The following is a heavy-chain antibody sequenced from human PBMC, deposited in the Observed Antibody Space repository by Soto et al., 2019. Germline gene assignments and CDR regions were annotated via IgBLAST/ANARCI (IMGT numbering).Heavy chain of an antibody. CDR2: INHSGST. CDR3: ARGPGLGIAAAGTFDY. V-gene: IGHV4-34*01. J-gene: IGHJ4*02. Sequence: SETLSLTCAVYGGSFSGYYWSWSRQPPGKGLEWIGEINHSGSTNYNPSLKSRVTISVDTSKNQFSLKLSSVTAADTAVYYCARGPGLGIAAAGTFDYWGQGTLVTVSS. D-gene: IGHD6-13*01. CDR1: GGSFSGYY.